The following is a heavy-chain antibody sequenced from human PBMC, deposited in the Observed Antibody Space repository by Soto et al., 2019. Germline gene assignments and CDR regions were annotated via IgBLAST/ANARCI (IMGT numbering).Heavy chain of an antibody. D-gene: IGHD6-19*01. CDR3: AREARGVADYYYYYMDV. V-gene: IGHV4-59*01. Sequence: SETLSLTCTVSGGSISSYYWSWIRQPPGKGLEWIGYIYCSGSTNYNPSLKSRVTISVDTSKNQFSLKLSSVTAADTAVYYCAREARGVADYYYYYMDVWGKGTTVTVSS. CDR1: GGSISSYY. J-gene: IGHJ6*03. CDR2: IYCSGST.